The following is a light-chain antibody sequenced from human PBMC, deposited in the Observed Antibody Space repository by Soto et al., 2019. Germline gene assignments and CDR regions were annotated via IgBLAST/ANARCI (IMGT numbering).Light chain of an antibody. Sequence: EIVLTQSPATLSLSPGERATLSCRASQSVSSYLAWYQQKPGQAPRLLIYDASNRATGIPARFSGSGSGTDFTHTISSLEPEDFAVYYCQQRSNWPPITFGHGTRLEIK. J-gene: IGKJ5*01. CDR2: DAS. CDR1: QSVSSY. V-gene: IGKV3-11*01. CDR3: QQRSNWPPIT.